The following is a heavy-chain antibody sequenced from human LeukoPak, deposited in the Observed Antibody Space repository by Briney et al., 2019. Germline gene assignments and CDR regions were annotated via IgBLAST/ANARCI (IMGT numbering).Heavy chain of an antibody. D-gene: IGHD2-21*02. V-gene: IGHV1-69*13. Sequence: ASVKVSCKASGGTFSSYTISWVRQAPGQGLEWMGGIIPIFGAPNYAQKFRGRVTITADESTSTAYMELSSLRSEDTAVYYCATIDRYGPSYNYYYYMDVWGKGTTVTVSS. CDR1: GGTFSSYT. J-gene: IGHJ6*03. CDR2: IIPIFGAP. CDR3: ATIDRYGPSYNYYYYMDV.